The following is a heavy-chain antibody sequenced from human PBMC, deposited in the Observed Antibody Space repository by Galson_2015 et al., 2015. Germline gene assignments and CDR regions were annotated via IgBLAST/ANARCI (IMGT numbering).Heavy chain of an antibody. J-gene: IGHJ4*02. V-gene: IGHV3-23*01. D-gene: IGHD6-13*01. Sequence: SLRLSCAASGFTFSSYAMSWVRQAPGKGLEWVSAISGSGGSTYYADSVKGRFTISRDNSKNTLYLQMNSLRAEDTAVYYCAKAAVGYSSSWYYFDYWGQGTPVTVSS. CDR3: AKAAVGYSSSWYYFDY. CDR1: GFTFSSYA. CDR2: ISGSGGST.